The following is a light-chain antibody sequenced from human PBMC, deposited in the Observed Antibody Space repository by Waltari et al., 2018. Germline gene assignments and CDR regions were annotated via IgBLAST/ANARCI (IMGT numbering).Light chain of an antibody. CDR1: QSISSN. CDR3: QHSNNWRT. V-gene: IGKV3-15*01. J-gene: IGKJ1*01. Sequence: DIVMTQSPATLSVSPGERVALSCRASQSISSNLAWYQQKPGQAPRLLMYGSSLLSTLLPARFSGSGSGTEFPLTISSLPSSSFSLSSCQHSNNWRTFGQGTLVEF. CDR2: GSS.